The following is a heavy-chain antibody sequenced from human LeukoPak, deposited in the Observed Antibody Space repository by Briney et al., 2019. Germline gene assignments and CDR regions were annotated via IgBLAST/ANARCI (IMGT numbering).Heavy chain of an antibody. Sequence: GGSLRLSCAASGFTSSDYYMNWIRQAPGKGLEWVSYVASSANTIKYADSVKGRFTISRDNAKNSLYLQMNSLRAEDTAVYYCARDSGDILTGYPFDYWGQGTLVTVSS. V-gene: IGHV3-11*01. CDR1: GFTSSDYY. J-gene: IGHJ4*02. CDR3: ARDSGDILTGYPFDY. CDR2: VASSANTI. D-gene: IGHD3-9*01.